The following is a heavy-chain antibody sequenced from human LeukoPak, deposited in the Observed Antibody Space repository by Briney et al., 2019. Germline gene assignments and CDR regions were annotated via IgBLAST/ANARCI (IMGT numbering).Heavy chain of an antibody. CDR3: ARHIQSGGAPASGVY. CDR2: VYPADSDT. J-gene: IGHJ4*01. CDR1: GYTFSNYW. Sequence: GESLKISCQGSGYTFSNYWTGWVRQMPGKGLEWVGVVYPADSDTRYSPSFQGQVTISVDKSISTTYLQWNSLRASDTAMYYCARHIQSGGAPASGVYWGQGTLVTVSS. V-gene: IGHV5-51*01. D-gene: IGHD1-26*01.